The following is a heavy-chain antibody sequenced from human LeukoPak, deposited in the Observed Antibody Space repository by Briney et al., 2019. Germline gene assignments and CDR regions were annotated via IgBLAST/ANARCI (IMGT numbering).Heavy chain of an antibody. J-gene: IGHJ6*03. CDR3: ARDPSSGYYYYYYYMDV. Sequence: PGGSLRLSCAASGFTFDDYGMSWVRQAPGKGLEWVSGINWNGGSTGYADSVKGRFTISRDNAKNSLYLQMNSLRAEDTALYYCARDPSSGYYYYYYYMDVWGKGTTVTVSS. V-gene: IGHV3-20*04. D-gene: IGHD3-22*01. CDR2: INWNGGST. CDR1: GFTFDDYG.